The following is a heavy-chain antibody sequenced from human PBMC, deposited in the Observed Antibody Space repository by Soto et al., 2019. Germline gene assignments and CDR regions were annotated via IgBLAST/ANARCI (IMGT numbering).Heavy chain of an antibody. CDR2: INPDGTTT. D-gene: IGHD3-16*01. CDR3: AKDLSWGQSDY. J-gene: IGHJ4*02. V-gene: IGHV3-74*01. CDR1: GFTFSSYR. Sequence: GGSLRLSCAASGFTFSSYRMHWFRQDPGMGLVWVATINPDGTTTQYADSVKGRFTVSRDNARTTLILQMNGLRAEDTALYYCAKDLSWGQSDYWGRGTLVTVS.